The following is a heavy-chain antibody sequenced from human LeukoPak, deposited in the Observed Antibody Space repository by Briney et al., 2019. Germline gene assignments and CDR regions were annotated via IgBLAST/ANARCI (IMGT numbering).Heavy chain of an antibody. D-gene: IGHD4-17*01. J-gene: IGHJ4*02. CDR2: ISGSGDTT. V-gene: IGHV3-23*01. Sequence: QPGGSLRLSCAASGFTVSSNYMSWVRQAPGKGLEWVSGISGSGDTTYYADSVKGRFTISRDNSKNTLYLQMNSLRAEDTAVYYCGRTGQVDYWGQGTLVTVSS. CDR3: GRTGQVDY. CDR1: GFTVSSNY.